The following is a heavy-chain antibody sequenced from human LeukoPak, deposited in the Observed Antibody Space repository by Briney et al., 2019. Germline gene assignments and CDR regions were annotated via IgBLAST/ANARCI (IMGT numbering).Heavy chain of an antibody. Sequence: SETLSLTCTVSGGSISSSSYYWGWIRQPPGKGLEWIGSIYYSGSTYYNPSLKSRVTISVDTSKNQFSLKLSSVTAADTAVYYCARHLGYYCDSSGYSGGVDYWGQGTLVTVSS. V-gene: IGHV4-39*01. D-gene: IGHD3-22*01. CDR2: IYYSGST. J-gene: IGHJ4*02. CDR3: ARHLGYYCDSSGYSGGVDY. CDR1: GGSISSSSYY.